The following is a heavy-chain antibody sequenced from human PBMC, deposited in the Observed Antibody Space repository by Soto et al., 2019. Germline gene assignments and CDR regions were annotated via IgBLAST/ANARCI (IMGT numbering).Heavy chain of an antibody. CDR3: ARFSSGWYVEDYYYYYGMDV. V-gene: IGHV4-4*02. D-gene: IGHD6-19*01. Sequence: QVQLQESGPGLVKPSGTLSLTCAVSGGSISSSNWWSWVRQPPGKGLEWIGEIYHSGSTNYNPSLKSRVTLSVDKSKNQFSLKLSSVTAADTAVYYCARFSSGWYVEDYYYYYGMDVWGQGTTVTVSS. CDR2: IYHSGST. CDR1: GGSISSSNW. J-gene: IGHJ6*02.